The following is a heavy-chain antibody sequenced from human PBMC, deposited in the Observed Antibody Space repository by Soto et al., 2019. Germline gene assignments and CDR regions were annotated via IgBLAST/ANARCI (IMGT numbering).Heavy chain of an antibody. D-gene: IGHD5-12*01. V-gene: IGHV4-30-4*01. J-gene: IGHJ4*02. CDR1: GGTINSGDYF. CDR3: ARVKATLYRHYYFDY. Sequence: QVQLQESGPGLVKSSETLSLTCSVSGGTINSGDYFWSWIRQPPGKGLEWIGSIFYTGSTYYSPSLKSRASMSMDTSKNLFPLRLRSLTAADTAVYFRARVKATLYRHYYFDYWGQGTPVTVSS. CDR2: IFYTGST.